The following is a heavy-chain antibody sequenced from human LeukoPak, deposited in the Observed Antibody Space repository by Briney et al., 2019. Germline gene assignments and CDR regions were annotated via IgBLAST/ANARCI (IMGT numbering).Heavy chain of an antibody. CDR1: GGSISSYY. CDR2: IYYSGST. CDR3: ARHVDSSSWYETSFQH. D-gene: IGHD6-13*01. Sequence: PSETLSLTCTVSGGSISSYYWSWIRQPPGKGLEWIGYIYYSGSTNYNPSLKSRVTISVDTSKNQFSLKLSSVTAADTAVYYCARHVDSSSWYETSFQHWGQGTLVTVSS. V-gene: IGHV4-59*08. J-gene: IGHJ1*01.